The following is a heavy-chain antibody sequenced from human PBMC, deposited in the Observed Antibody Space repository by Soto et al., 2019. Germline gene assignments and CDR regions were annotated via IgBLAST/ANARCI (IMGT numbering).Heavy chain of an antibody. CDR2: VTPFNGNT. J-gene: IGHJ5*02. V-gene: IGHV1-45*02. D-gene: IGHD1-26*01. CDR3: ASNPGSGSYYIGFDP. CDR1: GYTFTYRY. Sequence: SVKVSCKASGYTFTYRYLHWVRQAPGQALEWMGWVTPFNGNTNYAQKFQDRVTITRDRSMSTAYMELSSLRSEDTAMYYCASNPGSGSYYIGFDPWGQGTLVTVSS.